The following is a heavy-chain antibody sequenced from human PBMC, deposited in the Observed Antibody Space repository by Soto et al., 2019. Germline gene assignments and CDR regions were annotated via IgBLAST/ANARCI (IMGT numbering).Heavy chain of an antibody. V-gene: IGHV3-30*02. J-gene: IGHJ4*02. CDR1: GFTFNSYG. D-gene: IGHD1-26*01. CDR3: RVVGTTNFDS. Sequence: PGGSLRLSCAASGFTFNSYGMHWVRQAPGKGLEWVAVIRYDGSNKYYADSVKGRFTISRDNSKNTLYLQMNSLRAEDTAVYYCRVVGTTNFDSWGQGTLVTVSS. CDR2: IRYDGSNK.